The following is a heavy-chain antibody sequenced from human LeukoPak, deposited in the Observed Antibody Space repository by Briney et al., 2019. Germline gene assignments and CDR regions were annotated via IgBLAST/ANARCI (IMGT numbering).Heavy chain of an antibody. J-gene: IGHJ6*03. CDR1: DGPITSNSYC. V-gene: IGHV4-39*01. CDR3: ARQTRDYYYYYMDV. D-gene: IGHD1/OR15-1a*01. Sequence: SETLSLTFTVSDGPITSNSYCWGWIRQPPGEGLEWIGAIFYSGITNYNSSLKSRVTISVDTSKNKVSLTPNSVTAADTAVYSCARQTRDYYYYYMDVWGKGTTVTISS. CDR2: IFYSGIT.